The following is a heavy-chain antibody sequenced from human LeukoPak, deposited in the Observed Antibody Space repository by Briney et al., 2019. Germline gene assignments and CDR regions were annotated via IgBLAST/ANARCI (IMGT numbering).Heavy chain of an antibody. CDR3: AKDRYYYDSSGYYRPRGFDP. CDR1: GFTFDDYA. V-gene: IGHV3-43*02. D-gene: IGHD3-22*01. CDR2: ISGDGGST. J-gene: IGHJ5*02. Sequence: GGSLRLSCAASGFTFDDYAMHWVRQVPGKGLEWVSLISGDGGSTYYADSVKGRITISRDNSKNSLYLQMNSLRTEDTALYYCAKDRYYYDSSGYYRPRGFDPWGQGTLVTVSS.